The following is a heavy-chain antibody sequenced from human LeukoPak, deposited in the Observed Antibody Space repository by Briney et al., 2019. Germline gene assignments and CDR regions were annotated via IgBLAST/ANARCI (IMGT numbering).Heavy chain of an antibody. CDR2: IYTSGST. D-gene: IGHD3-10*01. CDR1: GGSISSGSYY. J-gene: IGHJ6*03. CDR3: ARGGVTMVRGVTRNYYYYMDV. Sequence: SETLSLTCTVSGGSISSGSYYWSWIRQRAGKGLEWIGRIYTSGSTNYNPSLKSRVTISVDTSKNQFSLKLSSVTAADTAVYYCARGGVTMVRGVTRNYYYYMDVWGKGTTVTISS. V-gene: IGHV4-61*02.